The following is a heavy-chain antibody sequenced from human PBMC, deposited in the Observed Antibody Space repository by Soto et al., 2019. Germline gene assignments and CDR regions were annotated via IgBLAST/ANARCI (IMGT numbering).Heavy chain of an antibody. CDR2: IYYTGST. D-gene: IGHD3-22*01. Sequence: ETLSLTCTVSGGSISDYYWNWIRLSPGNGLEWIGCIYYTGSTAYHPPLEGRVTISLDTSKQQFSLRVSSVSAADAGVYYCARGGIYHPGGYYYHSFDYWGQGTPVTVSS. CDR3: ARGGIYHPGGYYYHSFDY. CDR1: GGSISDYY. V-gene: IGHV4-59*01. J-gene: IGHJ4*02.